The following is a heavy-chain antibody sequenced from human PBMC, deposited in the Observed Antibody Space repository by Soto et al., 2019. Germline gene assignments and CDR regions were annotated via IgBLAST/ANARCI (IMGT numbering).Heavy chain of an antibody. D-gene: IGHD6-13*01. CDR2: IRYDGSIQ. V-gene: IGHV3-33*01. Sequence: GTHRFNKGLGKGLEGVAVIRYDGSIQYEADSVKGLFTISRDNRENTLYLQMNSLRSDDTAIYYCVRELGQQAYSFDYSGQGTL. J-gene: IGHJ4*02. CDR1: G. CDR3: VRELGQQAYSFDY.